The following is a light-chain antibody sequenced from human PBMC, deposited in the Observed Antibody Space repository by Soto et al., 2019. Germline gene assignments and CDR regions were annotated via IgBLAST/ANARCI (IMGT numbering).Light chain of an antibody. CDR2: GNN. V-gene: IGLV1-40*01. CDR1: SSNIGNNA. CDR3: QSYDISLSAYV. Sequence: QSVLTQPPSVSEAPRQRVTISCSGSSSNIGNNAVNWYQQLPRTAPRLLIFGNNNRPSGVPDRFSGSKSATSASLAITGLQAEDEADYYCQSYDISLSAYVFGTGTKVTVL. J-gene: IGLJ1*01.